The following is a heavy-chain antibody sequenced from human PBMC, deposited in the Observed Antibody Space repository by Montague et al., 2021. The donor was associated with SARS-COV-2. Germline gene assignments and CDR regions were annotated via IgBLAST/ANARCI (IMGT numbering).Heavy chain of an antibody. V-gene: IGHV3-48*03. D-gene: IGHD6-19*01. CDR1: GFTFSSYE. J-gene: IGHJ3*02. CDR3: AREGRGEQWLVRAFDI. CDR2: MSSSGSTI. Sequence: SLSLSCSASGFTFSSYEMNWVRQAPGKGLEWVSNMSSSGSTIYYADSVKGRFTISRGNAKNSLYLQMNSLRAEDTAVYYCAREGRGEQWLVRAFDIWGQGTMVTVSS.